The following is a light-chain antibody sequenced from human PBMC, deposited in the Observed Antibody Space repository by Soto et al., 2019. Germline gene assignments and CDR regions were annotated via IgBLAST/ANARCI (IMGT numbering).Light chain of an antibody. CDR3: CSSAVSSSNVV. J-gene: IGLJ2*01. CDR2: EGS. Sequence: SVLTQPASVSGSPGQSITISCTGTSSDVWSYNLVSWYQQHPGKAPKLMIYEGSKRPSGVSNRFSGSKSGNTASLTISGLQAEDEADYDCCSSAVSSSNVVFGGGTKLTVL. CDR1: SSDVWSYNL. V-gene: IGLV2-23*01.